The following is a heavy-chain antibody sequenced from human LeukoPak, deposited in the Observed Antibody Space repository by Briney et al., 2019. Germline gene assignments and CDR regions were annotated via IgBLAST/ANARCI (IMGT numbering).Heavy chain of an antibody. CDR1: GFSFSNHN. CDR3: ARVPSPGGY. J-gene: IGHJ4*02. V-gene: IGHV3-21*01. CDR2: ISSSSSYI. Sequence: PGGSLRLSCAASGFSFSNHNMNWVRQAPGKGLEWVSSISSSSSYIYYADSVKGRFTISRDNAKNSLYLQMNSLRAEDTAVYYCARVPSPGGYWGQGTLVTVSS.